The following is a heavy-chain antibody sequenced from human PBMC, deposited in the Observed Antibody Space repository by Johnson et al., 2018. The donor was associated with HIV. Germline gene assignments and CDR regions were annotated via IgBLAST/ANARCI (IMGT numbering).Heavy chain of an antibody. J-gene: IGHJ3*02. V-gene: IGHV3-66*02. CDR3: ARSVGYCSGGSCSPDAFDI. Sequence: VQLVESGGGLVQPGGSLRLSCAASKLTFSNYAMTWVRQAPGKGLEWVSVIFSVGNTYYADSVKGRFTISRDNSKNTLYLQMNSLRAEDTAVYYCARSVGYCSGGSCSPDAFDIWGQGTMVTVSS. D-gene: IGHD2-15*01. CDR2: IFSVGNT. CDR1: KLTFSNYA.